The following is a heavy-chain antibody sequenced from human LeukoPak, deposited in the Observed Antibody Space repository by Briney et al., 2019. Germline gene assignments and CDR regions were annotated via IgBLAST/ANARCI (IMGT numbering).Heavy chain of an antibody. CDR2: TYYRSKWNN. V-gene: IGHV6-1*01. CDR3: ARGIAVAGFDY. Sequence: SQTLSLTCAISGDSVSSNSAAWSWIRQSPSRGLEWLGRTYYRSKWNNDYAVPVKSRITINPDTSKNQFSLQLNSVTPEDTAVYYCARGIAVAGFDYWGQGTLVTVSS. D-gene: IGHD6-19*01. CDR1: GDSVSSNSAA. J-gene: IGHJ4*02.